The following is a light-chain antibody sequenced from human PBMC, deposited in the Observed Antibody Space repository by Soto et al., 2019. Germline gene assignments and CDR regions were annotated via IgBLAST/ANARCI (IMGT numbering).Light chain of an antibody. Sequence: DIVLTQSPATLSLSPGDSATLSCRASQSVSSYLAWYQQKPGQGPRLLIYDAYTRATGIPATFSGSGSGTDFTLTISSLEPEDFAVYFCQQRSNWPSITFGQGTRLEIK. V-gene: IGKV3-11*01. CDR2: DAY. J-gene: IGKJ5*01. CDR3: QQRSNWPSIT. CDR1: QSVSSY.